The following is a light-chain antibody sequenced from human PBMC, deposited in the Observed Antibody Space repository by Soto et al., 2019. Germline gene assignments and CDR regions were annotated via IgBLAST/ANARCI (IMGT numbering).Light chain of an antibody. CDR1: SSDIGGYNY. CDR2: GVT. CDR3: SSYTASSALDEV. J-gene: IGLJ3*02. V-gene: IGLV2-14*03. Sequence: QSALTQPASVSGSPGQSITISCTGTSSDIGGYNYVSWYQQHPGKAPKLIIYGVTNRPSGISNRFSGSKSGNTASLTISGLQAEDEAEYYCSSYTASSALDEVFGGGTKLTVL.